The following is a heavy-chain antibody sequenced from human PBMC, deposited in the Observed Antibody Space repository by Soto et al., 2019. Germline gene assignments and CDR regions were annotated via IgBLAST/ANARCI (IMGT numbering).Heavy chain of an antibody. D-gene: IGHD6-13*01. CDR3: ARLAAAGTEYNWFDP. V-gene: IGHV3-30-3*01. CDR2: ISYDGSNK. CDR1: GFTFSSYA. Sequence: PGGSLRLSCAASGFTFSSYAMHWVRQAPGKGLEWVAVISYDGSNKYYADSVKGRFTTSRDNSKNTLYLQMNSLRAEDTAVYYCARLAAAGTEYNWFDPWGQGTLVPVSS. J-gene: IGHJ5*02.